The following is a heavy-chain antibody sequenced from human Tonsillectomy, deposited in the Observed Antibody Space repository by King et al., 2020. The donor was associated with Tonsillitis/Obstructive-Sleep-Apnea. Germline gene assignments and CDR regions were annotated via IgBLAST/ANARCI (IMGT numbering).Heavy chain of an antibody. CDR2: TRNKAHSNTT. V-gene: IGHV3-72*01. D-gene: IGHD1-14*01. CDR1: GFTFSDHY. Sequence: VQLVESGGGLVQPGGSLRLSCAASGFTFSDHYMDWVRQAPGKGLEWVGRTRNKAHSNTTEYAASVKGRFTISREDSENSLYLQMNSLKTEDTAVYYCARVRTSSPVYNLDYWGQGTLVTVSS. J-gene: IGHJ4*02. CDR3: ARVRTSSPVYNLDY.